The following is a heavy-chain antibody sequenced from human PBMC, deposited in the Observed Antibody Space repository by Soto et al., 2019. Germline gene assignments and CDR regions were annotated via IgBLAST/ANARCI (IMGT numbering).Heavy chain of an antibody. J-gene: IGHJ4*02. V-gene: IGHV1-69*02. CDR3: VAEEDQLAEF. D-gene: IGHD2-2*01. CDR1: GDTFNRYT. CDR2: IIPTLGVA. Sequence: QVQLGQSGAQVKRPGSSVKVSCKASGDTFNRYTISWVRQAPGQGLEWMGRIIPTLGVANYAQKFQGRVASTADKSTSTSYMDLSGLRFEDTAVYYCVAEEDQLAEFWGQGTLVTVAA.